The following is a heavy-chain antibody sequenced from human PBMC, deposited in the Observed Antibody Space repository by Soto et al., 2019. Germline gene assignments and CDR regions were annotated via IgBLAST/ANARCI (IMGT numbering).Heavy chain of an antibody. CDR1: GGTFSSYA. CDR3: ARDYGSGSYYRFDY. V-gene: IGHV1-69*13. J-gene: IGHJ4*02. D-gene: IGHD3-10*01. CDR2: IIPIFGTA. Sequence: ASVKVSCKASGGTFSSYAISWVRQAPGQGLEWMGGIIPIFGTANYAQKFQGRVTITADESTSTAYMELSSLRSEDTAVYYCARDYGSGSYYRFDYWGQGTLVTVSS.